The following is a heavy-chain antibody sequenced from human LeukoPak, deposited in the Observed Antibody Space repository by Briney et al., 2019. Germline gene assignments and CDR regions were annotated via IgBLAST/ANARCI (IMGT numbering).Heavy chain of an antibody. CDR1: GGSTSSRSYY. J-gene: IGHJ6*03. CDR3: ARVGPDYYYYMDV. Sequence: SETLSLTCSVSGGSTSSRSYYWGWIRHPPGKGLEWIGSISYRASTYYNPSLESRVTISVDTSKNQFSLKLSSVTAADTAVYYCARVGPDYYYYMDVWGKGTTVTISS. V-gene: IGHV4-39*07. CDR2: ISYRAST.